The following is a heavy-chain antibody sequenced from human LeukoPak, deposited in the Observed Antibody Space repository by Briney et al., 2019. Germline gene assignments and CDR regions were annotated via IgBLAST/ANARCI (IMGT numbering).Heavy chain of an antibody. CDR2: ISTSGSTT. D-gene: IGHD3-10*02. Sequence: PGGSLRLSCAASGFTFSDYEINWVRQAPGKGLEWVSCISTSGSTTYYADSVKGRFTISRDNAQNSLFLQINTLTAEDTAVYYCARGALHVFDYWGQGTPVTVSS. CDR3: ARGALHVFDY. J-gene: IGHJ4*02. CDR1: GFTFSDYE. V-gene: IGHV3-48*03.